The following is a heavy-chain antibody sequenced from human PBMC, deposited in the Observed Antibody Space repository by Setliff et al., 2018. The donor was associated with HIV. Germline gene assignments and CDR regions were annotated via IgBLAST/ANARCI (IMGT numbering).Heavy chain of an antibody. CDR3: ARGRLGSLTFDY. J-gene: IGHJ4*02. V-gene: IGHV4-59*11. CDR2: IYNSGNS. D-gene: IGHD2-15*01. CDR1: GDSISNHY. Sequence: PSETLSLTCNVSGDSISNHYWNWIRQPPGKGLEWIATIYNSGNSVSNPSLKSRVTISVDTSKNQFSLKLSSVTAADTAVYYCARGRLGSLTFDYWGQGTLVTVSS.